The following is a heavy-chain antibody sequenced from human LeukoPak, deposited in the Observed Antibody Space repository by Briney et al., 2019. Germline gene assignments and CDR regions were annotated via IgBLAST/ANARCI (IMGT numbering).Heavy chain of an antibody. V-gene: IGHV3-74*01. CDR3: ARSLGYSSGG. Sequence: GRSLRLSCAASGSTFRSHWMHWVRQVPGKGLVWVSHISTDGTTTNYADSVKGRFTISRDNAKDTLYLQMHSLRVDDTAVYYCARSLGYSSGGWGQGTLVTVSS. CDR2: ISTDGTTT. J-gene: IGHJ4*02. D-gene: IGHD2-15*01. CDR1: GSTFRSHW.